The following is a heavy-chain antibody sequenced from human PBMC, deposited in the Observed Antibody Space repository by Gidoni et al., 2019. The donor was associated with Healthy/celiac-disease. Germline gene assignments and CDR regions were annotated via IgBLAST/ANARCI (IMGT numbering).Heavy chain of an antibody. CDR1: GFTFSSYA. V-gene: IGHV3-23*01. Sequence: EVQLLESGGGLVQPGGSLRLSCAASGFTFSSYAMSWVRQAPGKGLEWVSAIRGSGGSTYYADSVKGRFTISRDNSKNTLYLQMNSLRAEDTAVYYCAKRGIQWELLTWLDYWGQGTLVTVSS. CDR2: IRGSGGST. D-gene: IGHD1-26*01. CDR3: AKRGIQWELLTWLDY. J-gene: IGHJ4*02.